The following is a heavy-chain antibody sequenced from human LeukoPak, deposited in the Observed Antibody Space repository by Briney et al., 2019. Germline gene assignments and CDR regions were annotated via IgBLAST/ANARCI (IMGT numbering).Heavy chain of an antibody. CDR2: INPSGGST. CDR1: GYTFTSYY. D-gene: IGHD3-10*01. CDR3: ARDGVLIGGFDY. J-gene: IGHJ4*02. V-gene: IGHV1-46*01. Sequence: ASVKVSCKASGYTFTSYYMHWVRQAPGQGLEWMGIINPSGGSTSYAQKFQGRVTMTRDTSTSTVYMELRSLRSEDTAVYYCARDGVLIGGFDYWGQGTLVTVSS.